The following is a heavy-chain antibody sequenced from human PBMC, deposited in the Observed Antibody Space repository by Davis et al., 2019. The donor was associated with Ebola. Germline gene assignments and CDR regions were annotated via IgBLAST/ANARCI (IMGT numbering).Heavy chain of an antibody. CDR1: GFTVSSNH. D-gene: IGHD6-19*01. V-gene: IGHV3-53*05. CDR2: FYDQST. Sequence: GGSLRLSCTASGFTVSSNHMSWVRQAPGKGLEWVSVFYDQSTAYADAVRGRFIISIDKSNNTLYLKMSSLRVDDTAVYYCATTQWLREFDNWGQGTLVTVSS. J-gene: IGHJ4*02. CDR3: ATTQWLREFDN.